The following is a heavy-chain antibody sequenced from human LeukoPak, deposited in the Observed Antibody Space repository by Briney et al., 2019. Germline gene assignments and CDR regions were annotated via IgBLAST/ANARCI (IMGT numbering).Heavy chain of an antibody. CDR3: ARDLDGYNYALDY. D-gene: IGHD5-24*01. CDR2: ISSSSSYI. CDR1: GFTFSSYS. V-gene: IGHV3-21*01. Sequence: GGSLRLSCAASGFTFSSYSTNWVRQAPGKGLEWVSSISSSSSYIFYADSVKGRFTISRDNAKNSLYLQMHSLRAEDTAVYYCARDLDGYNYALDYWGQGTLVTVSS. J-gene: IGHJ4*02.